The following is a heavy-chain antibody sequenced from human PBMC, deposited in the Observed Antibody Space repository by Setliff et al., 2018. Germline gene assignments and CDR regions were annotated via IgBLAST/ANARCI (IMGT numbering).Heavy chain of an antibody. V-gene: IGHV4-59*02. J-gene: IGHJ6*03. D-gene: IGHD1-26*01. CDR3: ATRKSSGRLYYTDV. CDR1: GGAVSGDY. Sequence: NPSETLSLTCSVSGGAVSGDYWTWIRQPPGKGLEYIGYINYSGSTNYNPSLKSRVTISGDTSKNQVSLRLSSVTAADTAVYYCATRKSSGRLYYTDVWGKGTTVTVSS. CDR2: INYSGST.